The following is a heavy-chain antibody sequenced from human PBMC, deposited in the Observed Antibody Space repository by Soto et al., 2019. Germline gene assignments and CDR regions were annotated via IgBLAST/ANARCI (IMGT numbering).Heavy chain of an antibody. D-gene: IGHD3-16*01. V-gene: IGHV4-59*01. Sequence: SETLSLTCTVSGGSISSYYWSWIRQPPGKGLEWIGYIYYSGSTNYNPSLKSRVTISVDTSKNQFSLKLSSVTAADTAVYYCARDDWDLGQNDYWGQGTLVTVSS. CDR2: IYYSGST. CDR3: ARDDWDLGQNDY. CDR1: GGSISSYY. J-gene: IGHJ4*02.